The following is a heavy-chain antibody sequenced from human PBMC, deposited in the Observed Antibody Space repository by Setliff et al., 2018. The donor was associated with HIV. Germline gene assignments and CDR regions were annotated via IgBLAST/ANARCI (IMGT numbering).Heavy chain of an antibody. CDR2: IIPIFGTA. J-gene: IGHJ4*02. CDR1: GYTFTNYA. V-gene: IGHV1-69*13. Sequence: SVKVSCKASGYTFTNYAMHWVRQAPGQRLEWMGGIIPIFGTANYAQKFQGRVTITSDESTSTAYMELSSLRSEDTAVYYCARDLCSSTSCYCDYWGQGTLVTVSS. D-gene: IGHD2-2*01. CDR3: ARDLCSSTSCYCDY.